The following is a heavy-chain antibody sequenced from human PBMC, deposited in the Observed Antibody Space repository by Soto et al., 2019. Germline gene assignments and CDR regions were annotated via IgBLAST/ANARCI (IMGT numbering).Heavy chain of an antibody. CDR2: ISAYNGNT. CDR3: ARDTEIVVVVAATKYYYYMDV. CDR1: GYTFTSYG. Sequence: ASVKVSCKASGYTFTSYGISWVRQAPGQGLEWMGWISAYNGNTNYAQKLQGRVTMTTDTSTSTAYMELRSLRSDDTAVYYCARDTEIVVVVAATKYYYYMDVWGKGTTVIVSS. D-gene: IGHD2-15*01. J-gene: IGHJ6*03. V-gene: IGHV1-18*01.